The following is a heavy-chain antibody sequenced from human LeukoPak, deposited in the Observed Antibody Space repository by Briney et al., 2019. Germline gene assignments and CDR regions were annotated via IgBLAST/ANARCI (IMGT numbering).Heavy chain of an antibody. V-gene: IGHV3-30*02. Sequence: PGGSLRLSCAASGFTFSSYGMHWVRQAPGKGLEWVAFIRYDGSNKYYADSVKGRFTISRDNAKNSLYLQMNSLRAEDTAVYYCARIGDDYGDYYFDYWGQGTLVTVSS. D-gene: IGHD4-17*01. CDR3: ARIGDDYGDYYFDY. J-gene: IGHJ4*02. CDR1: GFTFSSYG. CDR2: IRYDGSNK.